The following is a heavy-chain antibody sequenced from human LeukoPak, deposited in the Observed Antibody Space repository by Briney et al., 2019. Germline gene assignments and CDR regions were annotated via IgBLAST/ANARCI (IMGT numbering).Heavy chain of an antibody. CDR2: IYYSGST. D-gene: IGHD6-13*01. CDR1: GGSISSGDYY. Sequence: SETLSLTCTVSGGSISSGDYYWSWIRQPPGKGLEWIGHIYYSGSTYYNPSLKSRVTISVDTSKNQSSLKLSSVTAADTAVYYCARRVFSYLDYWGQGTLVTVSS. V-gene: IGHV4-30-4*01. J-gene: IGHJ4*02. CDR3: ARRVFSYLDY.